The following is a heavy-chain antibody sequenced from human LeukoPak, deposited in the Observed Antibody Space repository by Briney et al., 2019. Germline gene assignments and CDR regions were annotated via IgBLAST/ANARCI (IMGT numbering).Heavy chain of an antibody. Sequence: SETLSLTCTVSGGSINSYYWSWIRQPPGKGLEWIGYISYSGSTNYNPSLKSRVTISVDTSKNQFSLKLSSVTAAGTAVYYCARLKIGGVAATYYFDYWGQGTLVTVSS. J-gene: IGHJ4*02. CDR3: ARLKIGGVAATYYFDY. CDR2: ISYSGST. CDR1: GGSINSYY. V-gene: IGHV4-59*08. D-gene: IGHD2-15*01.